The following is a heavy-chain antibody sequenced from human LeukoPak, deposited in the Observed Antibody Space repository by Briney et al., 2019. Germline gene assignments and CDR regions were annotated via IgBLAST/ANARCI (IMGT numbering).Heavy chain of an antibody. CDR1: GFTFSSYA. CDR3: AREWVEYSNTWSHFDY. CDR2: ISYDGSNK. J-gene: IGHJ4*02. Sequence: GGSLRLSCAASGFTFSSYAMHWVRQAPGKGLEWVAVISYDGSNKYYADSVKGRFTISRDNSKNTLYLQMGSLRAEDMAVYYCAREWVEYSNTWSHFDYWGQGTLVTVSS. V-gene: IGHV3-30*14. D-gene: IGHD6-13*01.